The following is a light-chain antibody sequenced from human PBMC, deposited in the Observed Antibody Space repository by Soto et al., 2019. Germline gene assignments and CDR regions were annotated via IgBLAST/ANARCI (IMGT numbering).Light chain of an antibody. CDR2: AAS. V-gene: IGKV1-27*01. CDR3: QKYNCPPYT. Sequence: DIQMTQSPSSLSASVGDRATITCRTSQGISNYLAWYQQKPGKAPKLLIYAASTVQSGVPSRFSGGCSGTVSSITSSRLPPDDAATYYRQKYNCPPYTFGGGTKVEIK. J-gene: IGKJ4*02. CDR1: QGISNY.